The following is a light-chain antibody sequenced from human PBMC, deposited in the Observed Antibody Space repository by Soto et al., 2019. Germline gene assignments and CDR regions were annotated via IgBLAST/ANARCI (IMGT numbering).Light chain of an antibody. Sequence: EIVMTQSPVTLSVSPGERATLSCRASQRVSSNLAWYRQKPGQAPTLLIYRASTRDTGIPDRFSGTGSGTEFTLTISSLQSEDFAVYYCQQYNNWPYTCGQGTKLELK. V-gene: IGKV3-15*01. J-gene: IGKJ2*01. CDR3: QQYNNWPYT. CDR2: RAS. CDR1: QRVSSN.